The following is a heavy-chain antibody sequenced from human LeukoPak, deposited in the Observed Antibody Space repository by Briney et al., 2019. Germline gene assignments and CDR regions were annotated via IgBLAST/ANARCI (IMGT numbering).Heavy chain of an antibody. J-gene: IGHJ3*02. CDR3: ARDLAGSAFDI. Sequence: GGSLRLSCTASGFTFSSYGMSWVRQAPGKGLEWVSAISSSGGSTYYADSVKGRFTISRDNSKNTLYLQMNSLRAEDTAVYYCARDLAGSAFDIWGQGTMVTVSS. CDR1: GFTFSSYG. V-gene: IGHV3-23*01. CDR2: ISSSGGST. D-gene: IGHD6-13*01.